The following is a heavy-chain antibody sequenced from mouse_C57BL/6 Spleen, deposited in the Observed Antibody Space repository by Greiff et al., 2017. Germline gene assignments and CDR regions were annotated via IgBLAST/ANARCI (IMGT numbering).Heavy chain of an antibody. CDR2: IHPNSGST. CDR3: ARSGAYYYYFDY. J-gene: IGHJ2*01. D-gene: IGHD2-10*01. Sequence: QVQLQQPGAELVKPGASVKLSCKASGYTFTSYWMHWVKQRPGQGLEWIGMIHPNSGSTNYNEKFKSQATLTVDKSSSTAYMQLSSLTSEDSAVYYCARSGAYYYYFDYWGQGTTLTVSS. CDR1: GYTFTSYW. V-gene: IGHV1-64*01.